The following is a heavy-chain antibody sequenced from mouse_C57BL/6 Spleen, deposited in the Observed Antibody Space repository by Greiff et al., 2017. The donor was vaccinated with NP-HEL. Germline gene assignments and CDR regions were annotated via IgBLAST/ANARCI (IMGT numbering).Heavy chain of an antibody. V-gene: IGHV5-16*01. D-gene: IGHD2-4*01. CDR1: GFTFSDYY. J-gene: IGHJ3*01. CDR3: ARGYDYFAY. CDR2: INYDGSST. Sequence: EVMLVESEGGLVQPGSSMKLSCTASGFTFSDYYMAWVRQVPEKGLEWVANINYDGSSTYYLDSLKSRFIISRDNAKNILYLQMSSLKSEDTATYYCARGYDYFAYWGQGTLVTVSA.